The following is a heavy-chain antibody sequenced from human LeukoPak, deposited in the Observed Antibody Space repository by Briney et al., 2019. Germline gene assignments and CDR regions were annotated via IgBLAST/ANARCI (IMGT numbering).Heavy chain of an antibody. J-gene: IGHJ6*02. D-gene: IGHD2-8*01. CDR1: GGSFSGYY. Sequence: SETLSLTCAVYGGSFSGYYWSWIRQPPGKGLEWIGEINHSGSTNYNPSLKSRDTISVDTSKNQFSLKLSSVTAADTAVYYCARDTKTKTLRPQYYYYYGMDVWGQGTTVTVSS. V-gene: IGHV4-34*01. CDR3: ARDTKTKTLRPQYYYYYGMDV. CDR2: INHSGST.